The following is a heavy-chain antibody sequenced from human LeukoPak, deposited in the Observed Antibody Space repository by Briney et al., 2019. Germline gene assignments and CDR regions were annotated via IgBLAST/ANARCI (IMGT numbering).Heavy chain of an antibody. CDR3: ARDLGYSGFDWAP. CDR1: GYSINSGHY. CDR2: IYYSGNT. V-gene: IGHV4-38-2*02. J-gene: IGHJ5*02. D-gene: IGHD5-12*01. Sequence: KTSETLSLTCTVSGYSINSGHYWGWIRQPPGKRLEWIGSIYYSGNTYYNPTLKSRITISVDTSKNQFSLNLTSVTAADAAVYYCARDLGYSGFDWAPWGQGTLVTVSS.